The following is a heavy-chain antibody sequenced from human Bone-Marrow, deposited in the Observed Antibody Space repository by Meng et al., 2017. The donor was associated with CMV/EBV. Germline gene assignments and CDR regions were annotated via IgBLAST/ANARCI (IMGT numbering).Heavy chain of an antibody. CDR1: GCSISSSSYY. CDR3: ARGLKSGYDSYSWFDP. CDR2: IYHSGST. J-gene: IGHJ5*02. V-gene: IGHV4-39*07. D-gene: IGHD5-12*01. Sequence: SETLSLTCTVSGCSISSSSYYWGWIRQPPGKGLEWIGSIYHSGSTYYNPSLKSRVTISVDTSKNQSSLKLSSVTAADTAVYYCARGLKSGYDSYSWFDPWGQGTLVTVSS.